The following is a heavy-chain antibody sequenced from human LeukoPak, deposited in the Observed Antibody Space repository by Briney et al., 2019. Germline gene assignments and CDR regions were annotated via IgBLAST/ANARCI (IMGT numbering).Heavy chain of an antibody. Sequence: SETLSLTCTVSGGSVYTSDYYWGWVRQPPGKGPEWIGDIFYTGKTNYNPSLKSRVSISIDTSKNQFSLKLSSVTAADTAVYYCARGKSGSIAWYFDYWGQGTLVTVSS. CDR3: ARGKSGSIAWYFDY. V-gene: IGHV4-39*07. D-gene: IGHD3-3*02. CDR2: IFYTGKT. CDR1: GGSVYTSDYY. J-gene: IGHJ4*02.